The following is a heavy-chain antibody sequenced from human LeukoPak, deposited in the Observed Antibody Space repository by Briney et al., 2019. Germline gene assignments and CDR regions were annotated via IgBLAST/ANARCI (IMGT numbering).Heavy chain of an antibody. CDR1: GGSFSGYY. Sequence: SETLSLTCAVYGGSFSGYYWSWIRQPPGKGLEWIGEINHSGSTNYNPSLKSRVTISVDTSKNQFSLKLSSVTAADTAVYYCARIEDYGGNSVNYWGQGTLVTVSS. V-gene: IGHV4-34*01. J-gene: IGHJ4*02. CDR3: ARIEDYGGNSVNY. D-gene: IGHD4-23*01. CDR2: INHSGST.